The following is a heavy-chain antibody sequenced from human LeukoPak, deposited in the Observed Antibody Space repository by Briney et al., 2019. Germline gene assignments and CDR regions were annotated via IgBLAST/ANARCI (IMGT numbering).Heavy chain of an antibody. CDR1: GGSISSGGYY. D-gene: IGHD4-17*01. CDR2: IYYSGST. CDR3: ARGDYAWAFDI. Sequence: SETLSLTCTVSGGSISSGGYYWSWIRQHPGKGLEWIGYIYYSGSTYYNPSLKSRVTISVDTSKNQFSLKLGSVTAADTAVYYCARGDYAWAFDIWGQGTMVTVSS. V-gene: IGHV4-31*03. J-gene: IGHJ3*02.